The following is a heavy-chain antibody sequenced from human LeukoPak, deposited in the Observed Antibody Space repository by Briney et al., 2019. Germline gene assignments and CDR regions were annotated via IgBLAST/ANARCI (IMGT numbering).Heavy chain of an antibody. CDR2: ITGSGTTT. D-gene: IGHD3-16*01. J-gene: IGHJ6*04. CDR3: AKPIWGASPREMDV. Sequence: TGGTLRLSCAASGFTFNNYGMSWVRQAPGKGLEWVSTITGSGTTTYYADSVQGRFTISRDNSNNTLYLQMNSLRAEDTALYYCAKPIWGASPREMDVWGKGTTVTISS. V-gene: IGHV3-23*01. CDR1: GFTFNNYG.